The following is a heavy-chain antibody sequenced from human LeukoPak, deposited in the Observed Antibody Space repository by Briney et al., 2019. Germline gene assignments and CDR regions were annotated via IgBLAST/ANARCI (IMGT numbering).Heavy chain of an antibody. D-gene: IGHD2-2*01. CDR2: IIPIFGTA. CDR1: GGTFSSYA. CDR3: ASSNEPAATDYYYYGMDV. J-gene: IGHJ6*04. V-gene: IGHV1-69*13. Sequence: SVKVSCKASGGTFSSYAISWVRQAPGQGLEWMGGIIPIFGTANYAQKFQGRVTITADESTSTAYIELSSLRSEDTAVYYCASSNEPAATDYYYYGMDVWGKGTTVTVSS.